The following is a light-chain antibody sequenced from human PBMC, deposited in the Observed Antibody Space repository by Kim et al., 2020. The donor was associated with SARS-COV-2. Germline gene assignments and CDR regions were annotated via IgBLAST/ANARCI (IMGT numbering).Light chain of an antibody. CDR1: KGIRNY. J-gene: IGKJ1*01. Sequence: ESVGDRVTITCRASKGIRNYLAWYQQRPGKVPKLLIYGATTLQSGVPSRFSGSGSGTDFTLTIRSLQLEDVATYYCQKYNSAPRTFGQGTKVDIK. V-gene: IGKV1-27*01. CDR3: QKYNSAPRT. CDR2: GAT.